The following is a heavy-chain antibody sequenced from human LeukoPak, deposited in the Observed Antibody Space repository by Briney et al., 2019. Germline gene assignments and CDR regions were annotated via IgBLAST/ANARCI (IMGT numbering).Heavy chain of an antibody. Sequence: GESLKISYKGSGYRFTSHWIGWVRQMPGKGLEWMGIISPGDSDARYSPSFQGQATISADKSINTAYLQWSSLKASDTAMYYCARQAYCGGDCSANFDYWGQGTLVTVSS. CDR3: ARQAYCGGDCSANFDY. V-gene: IGHV5-51*01. D-gene: IGHD2-21*02. CDR2: ISPGDSDA. J-gene: IGHJ4*02. CDR1: GYRFTSHW.